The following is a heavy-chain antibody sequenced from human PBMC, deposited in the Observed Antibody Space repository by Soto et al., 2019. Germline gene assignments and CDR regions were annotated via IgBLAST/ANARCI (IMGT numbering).Heavy chain of an antibody. CDR1: GFPFSDYV. CDR3: ARDRGYSGYDHYSDY. V-gene: IGHV3-21*01. D-gene: IGHD5-12*01. Sequence: EVLLVESGGGLVKPGGSLRLSCEASGFPFSDYVINWVRQAPGKGLEWISSISSSSSYIDYADSVKGRFTISRDNAKNSLYLQMNSLRAEDTAMYYCARDRGYSGYDHYSDYWSQGTLVTVSS. CDR2: ISSSSSYI. J-gene: IGHJ4*02.